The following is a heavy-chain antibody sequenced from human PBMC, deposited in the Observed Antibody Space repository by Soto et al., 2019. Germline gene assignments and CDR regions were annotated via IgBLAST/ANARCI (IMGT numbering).Heavy chain of an antibody. V-gene: IGHV1-2*02. CDR3: ARXKGDYYDSSGYHYYFDY. Sequence: ASGKVSCEASGYTFTDYYVHWVRQAPGQGLEWMGWINPNSGGTKSAQKFQGRVTMTRDTSISTAYMELSRLRSDDTVVYYCARXKGDYYDSSGYHYYFDYWGQGTLVTVSS. CDR2: INPNSGGT. J-gene: IGHJ4*02. CDR1: GYTFTDYY. D-gene: IGHD3-22*01.